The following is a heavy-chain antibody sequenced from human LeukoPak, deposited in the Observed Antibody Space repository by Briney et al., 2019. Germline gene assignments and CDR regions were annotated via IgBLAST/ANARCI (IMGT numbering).Heavy chain of an antibody. Sequence: KSSETLSLTCAVYGGSFSGYYWGWIRQPPGKGLEWIGYIYYSGSTNYNPSLKSRVTISVETSKNEFSLKLRSVTAADTAVYYCARVTGYRIEDYFDYWGQGTLVTVSS. J-gene: IGHJ4*02. CDR1: GGSFSGYY. V-gene: IGHV4-59*01. D-gene: IGHD6-13*01. CDR2: IYYSGST. CDR3: ARVTGYRIEDYFDY.